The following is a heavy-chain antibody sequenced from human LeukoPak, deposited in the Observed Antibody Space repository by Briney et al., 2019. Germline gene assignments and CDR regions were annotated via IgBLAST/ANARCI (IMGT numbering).Heavy chain of an antibody. D-gene: IGHD2-15*01. CDR2: IYYSGST. CDR3: AREVDDAFDI. CDR1: GGSISSSSYY. Sequence: PSETLSLTCTVSGGSISSSSYYWGWIRQPPGKGLEWIGSIYYSGSTYYNPSLKSRVTISVDTSKNQFSLKLSSVTAADTAVYYCAREVDDAFDIWDQGTMVTVSS. V-gene: IGHV4-39*02. J-gene: IGHJ3*02.